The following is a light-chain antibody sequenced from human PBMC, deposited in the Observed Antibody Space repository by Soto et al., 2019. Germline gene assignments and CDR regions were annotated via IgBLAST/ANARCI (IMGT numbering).Light chain of an antibody. CDR3: QQRNSWPPTFT. J-gene: IGKJ5*01. Sequence: EIVLTPSPAPLSLSPGERATLSCRASQSVSSYLAWYQQKPGQAPRLLIYDASNRATGIPARFSGSGSGTDFTLTISSLEPEDFAVYYCQQRNSWPPTFTFGQGTRLEIK. V-gene: IGKV3-11*01. CDR1: QSVSSY. CDR2: DAS.